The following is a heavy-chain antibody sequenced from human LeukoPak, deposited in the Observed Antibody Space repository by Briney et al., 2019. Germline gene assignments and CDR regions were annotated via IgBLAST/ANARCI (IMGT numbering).Heavy chain of an antibody. D-gene: IGHD6-13*01. CDR2: ISANNGDT. CDR1: GYTFTSYG. J-gene: IGHJ4*02. V-gene: IGHV1-18*01. Sequence: ASVKVSCKASGYTFTSYGISWVRQAPGQGLEWMGWISANNGDTDYSQRLQDRVTMTTDTSTSTAYMELRSLRSDDTAVYYCARASTGIAAAGINSVWGQGTLVTVSS. CDR3: ARASTGIAAAGINSV.